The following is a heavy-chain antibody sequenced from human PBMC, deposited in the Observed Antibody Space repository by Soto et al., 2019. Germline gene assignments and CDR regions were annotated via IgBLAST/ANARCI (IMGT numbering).Heavy chain of an antibody. J-gene: IGHJ5*02. Sequence: SETLSLTCTFSGGSISSYYWSWILQPPGKGLEWIGYIYYSGSTNYNPSLKSRVTISVDTSKNQFSLKLSSVTAADTAVYYCARRVNGIAVARTIAWFDPWGQGTLVTVS. V-gene: IGHV4-59*08. D-gene: IGHD6-19*01. CDR2: IYYSGST. CDR1: GGSISSYY. CDR3: ARRVNGIAVARTIAWFDP.